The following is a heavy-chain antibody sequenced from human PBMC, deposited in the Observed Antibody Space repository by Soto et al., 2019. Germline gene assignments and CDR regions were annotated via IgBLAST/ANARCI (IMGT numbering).Heavy chain of an antibody. J-gene: IGHJ4*02. Sequence: ASVKVSCKASGYTFTSYYMHWVRQAPGQGLEWMGIINPSGGSTSYAQKFQGRVTMTRDTSTSTVYMELSSLRSEDTAVYYCARESSIRVAVAGPDYWGQGTLVTVSS. V-gene: IGHV1-46*01. CDR2: INPSGGST. CDR3: ARESSIRVAVAGPDY. D-gene: IGHD6-19*01. CDR1: GYTFTSYY.